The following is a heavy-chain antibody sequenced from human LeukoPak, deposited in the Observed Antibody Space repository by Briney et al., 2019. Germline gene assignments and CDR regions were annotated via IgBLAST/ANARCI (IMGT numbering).Heavy chain of an antibody. Sequence: GASVKVSCRASGYTFTSYYMHWVRQAPGQGLEWMGIINPSGGSTSYAQKFQGRVTMTRGTSTSTVYMELSSLRSEDTAVYYCASSNPLAVAGTIDYWGQGTLVTVSS. V-gene: IGHV1-46*01. J-gene: IGHJ4*02. CDR3: ASSNPLAVAGTIDY. CDR2: INPSGGST. CDR1: GYTFTSYY. D-gene: IGHD6-19*01.